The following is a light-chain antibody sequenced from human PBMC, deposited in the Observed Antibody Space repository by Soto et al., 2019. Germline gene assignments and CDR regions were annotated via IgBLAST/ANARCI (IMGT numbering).Light chain of an antibody. Sequence: EIVITQSSSTLSVSPGERATLSCRASQSVGSDLAWYQQKPGQAPRLVIYAASTRATDIPARFSGSGSGTEFTLTISNLQSEDFVVYYCQQYNNWPSTFGQGTKVDI. CDR2: AAS. V-gene: IGKV3-15*01. J-gene: IGKJ1*01. CDR1: QSVGSD. CDR3: QQYNNWPST.